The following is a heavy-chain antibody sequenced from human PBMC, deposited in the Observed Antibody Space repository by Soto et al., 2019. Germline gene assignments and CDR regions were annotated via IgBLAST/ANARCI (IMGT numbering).Heavy chain of an antibody. CDR2: ISTNSRYI. J-gene: IGHJ4*02. CDR1: GFNFSDYY. CDR3: ARGLGGSYFIAY. Sequence: QVQLVESGGGLVKPGGSLRLSCAVSGFNFSDYYMTWIRQAPGKGLERISFISTNSRYIKYADSIKGRFTISRDNAKSSLYLQMNSLRAEDTAIYYCARGLGGSYFIAYWGQGTLVTVSS. V-gene: IGHV3-11*06. D-gene: IGHD3-10*01.